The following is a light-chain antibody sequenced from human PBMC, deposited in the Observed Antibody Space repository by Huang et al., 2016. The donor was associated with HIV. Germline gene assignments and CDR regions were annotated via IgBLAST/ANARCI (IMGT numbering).Light chain of an antibody. CDR3: QQRFSTTIT. V-gene: IGKV1-39*01. J-gene: IGKJ5*01. CDR1: QNVTTY. Sequence: DIQMTQSPPSLSASVGDSVTIASRASQNVTTYLNWYQQKPGQAPRLLIFAAARLRSGGPSRFGGSRSGTEFTLTISSLQLEDFATYYCQQRFSTTITFGQGTLLDIK. CDR2: AAA.